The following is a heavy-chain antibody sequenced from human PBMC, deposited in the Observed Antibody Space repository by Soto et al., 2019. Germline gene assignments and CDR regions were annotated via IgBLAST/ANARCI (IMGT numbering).Heavy chain of an antibody. CDR3: TTKRITIFGVVILPHY. V-gene: IGHV3-15*01. J-gene: IGHJ4*02. D-gene: IGHD3-3*01. CDR2: IKSKTDGGTT. Sequence: GGSLRLSCAASGFTFSNAWMSWVRQAPGKGLEWVGRIKSKTDGGTTDYAAPVKGRFTISRDDSKNTLHLQMNSLKTEDTAVYYCTTKRITIFGVVILPHYWGQGTLVTVSS. CDR1: GFTFSNAW.